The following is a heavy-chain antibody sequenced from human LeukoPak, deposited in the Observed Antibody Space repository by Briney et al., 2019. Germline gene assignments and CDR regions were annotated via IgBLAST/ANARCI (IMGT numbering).Heavy chain of an antibody. J-gene: IGHJ4*02. D-gene: IGHD1-7*01. CDR2: ISYDGSNK. V-gene: IGHV3-30*18. Sequence: SGGSLRLSCAASGFTFSSYGMHWVRQAPGKGLEWVAVISYDGSNKYYADSVKGRFTISRDNSKNTLYLQMNSLRAEDTAVYYCAKDFAGTRVDYWGQGTLVTVSS. CDR1: GFTFSSYG. CDR3: AKDFAGTRVDY.